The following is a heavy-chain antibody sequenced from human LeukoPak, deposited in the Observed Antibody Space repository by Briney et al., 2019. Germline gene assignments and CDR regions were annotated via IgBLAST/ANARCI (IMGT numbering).Heavy chain of an antibody. CDR3: ARLDPGYSSSSRYYYGMDV. Sequence: SETLSLTCTVSGGSISSYYWSWIRQPPGKGLEWVGYIYYSGSTNYSPSLKSRVTISVDTSKNQFSLKLSSVTAADTAVYYCARLDPGYSSSSRYYYGMDVWGQGTTVTVSS. CDR2: IYYSGST. J-gene: IGHJ6*02. V-gene: IGHV4-59*08. D-gene: IGHD6-6*01. CDR1: GGSISSYY.